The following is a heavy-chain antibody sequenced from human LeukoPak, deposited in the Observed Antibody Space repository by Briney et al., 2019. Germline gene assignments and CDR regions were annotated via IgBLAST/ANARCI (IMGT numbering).Heavy chain of an antibody. J-gene: IGHJ2*01. CDR1: GFTFSSYW. CDR2: IKQDGSEK. Sequence: PGGSLRLSCAASGFTFSSYWMSWVRQAPGKGLEWVANIKQDGSEKYYVDSVKGRYSISRDNAKSSLYLQMNSLRAEDTAVYYCAMLKYWYFDLWGRGTLVTVSS. V-gene: IGHV3-7*01. CDR3: AMLKYWYFDL.